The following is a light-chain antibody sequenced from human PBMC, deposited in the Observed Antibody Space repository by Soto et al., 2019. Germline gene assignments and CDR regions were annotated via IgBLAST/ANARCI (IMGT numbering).Light chain of an antibody. CDR3: QQYDNVPFT. CDR2: DAS. Sequence: DIQMTQSPSSLSASVGDRVTIICQASQDITNYLNWYQQKPGKAPKLLIYDASNLETGVPSRFSGSGSGIYFSFTISSLQPEDIATYYCQQYDNVPFTFGQGTRLEMK. J-gene: IGKJ5*01. CDR1: QDITNY. V-gene: IGKV1-33*01.